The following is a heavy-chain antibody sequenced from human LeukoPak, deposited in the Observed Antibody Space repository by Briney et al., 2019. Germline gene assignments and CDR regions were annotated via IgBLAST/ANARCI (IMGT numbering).Heavy chain of an antibody. D-gene: IGHD6-19*01. CDR2: ILGSGDTT. V-gene: IGHV3-23*01. Sequence: GGSLRLSCAAAGVTFSSYAMNWVRQAPGKGLEWVSAILGSGDTTYYADSVKGRFTISRDNSKNTLYLQMNSLRAEDRAMYNSAERSAVAAPERYFDSWGQGTLVTVSS. J-gene: IGHJ4*02. CDR1: GVTFSSYA. CDR3: AERSAVAAPERYFDS.